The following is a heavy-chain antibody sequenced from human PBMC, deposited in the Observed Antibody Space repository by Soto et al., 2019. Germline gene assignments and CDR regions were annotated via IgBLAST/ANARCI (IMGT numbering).Heavy chain of an antibody. Sequence: SETLSLPWTVAWGSISSFYGSWIPEPPGKGLEWIGYISYSGSTNYNPSLKSRVTISVDTSKNQFSLKLSSVTAADTAVYYCARAYSSSWYQNLLDCWGQGTLVTVSS. D-gene: IGHD6-13*01. V-gene: IGHV4-59*01. J-gene: IGHJ4*02. CDR1: WGSISSFY. CDR2: ISYSGST. CDR3: ARAYSSSWYQNLLDC.